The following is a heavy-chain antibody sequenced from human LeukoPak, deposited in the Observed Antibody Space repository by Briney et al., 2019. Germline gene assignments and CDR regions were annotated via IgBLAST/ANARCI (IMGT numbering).Heavy chain of an antibody. Sequence: SETLSLTCTVSGGSIDNSTYHWGWIRQPPGKGVEWIGAIYYLGGALYSPSLESRVTISVDTSNNQCSLKLHSVTAADTGTYYCARGTPFDFWGQGILVIAS. CDR1: GGSIDNSTYH. V-gene: IGHV4-39*01. CDR3: ARGTPFDF. D-gene: IGHD1-14*01. J-gene: IGHJ4*02. CDR2: IYYLGGA.